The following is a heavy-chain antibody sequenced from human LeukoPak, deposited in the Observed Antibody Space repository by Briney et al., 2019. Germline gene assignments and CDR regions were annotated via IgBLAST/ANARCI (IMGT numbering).Heavy chain of an antibody. CDR1: GFTFSSYA. CDR2: ISSSSSYI. Sequence: GGSLRLSCAASGFTFSSYAMHWVRQAPGKGLEWVSSISSSSSYIYYADSVKGRFTITRDNAKNSLYLQMNSLRAEDTAVYYCARDKVVPAAIAAPDYWGQGTLVTVSS. CDR3: ARDKVVPAAIAAPDY. V-gene: IGHV3-21*01. J-gene: IGHJ4*02. D-gene: IGHD2-2*01.